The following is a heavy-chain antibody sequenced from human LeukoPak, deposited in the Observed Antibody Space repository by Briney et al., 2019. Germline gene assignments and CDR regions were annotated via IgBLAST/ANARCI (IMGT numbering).Heavy chain of an antibody. V-gene: IGHV1-69*06. D-gene: IGHD3-22*01. CDR2: IIPIFGTA. Sequence: SVKVSCKASGGTFSSYAISWVRQAPGQGLEWMGGIIPIFGTANYAQKFQGRVTITADKSTSTAYMELSSLRSEDTAVYYCARTYYYDSSGYYQDYIEYYFDYWGQGTLVTVSS. CDR1: GGTFSSYA. J-gene: IGHJ4*02. CDR3: ARTYYYDSSGYYQDYIEYYFDY.